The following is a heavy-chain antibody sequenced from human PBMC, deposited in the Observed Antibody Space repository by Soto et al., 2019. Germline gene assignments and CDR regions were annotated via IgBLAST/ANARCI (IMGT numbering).Heavy chain of an antibody. CDR3: ARGSYSSSSDYNWFDP. CDR2: IIPIFGTA. Sequence: QVQLVQSGAEVKKPGSSVKVSCKASGGSFSSYAISWVRQAPGQGLEWMGGIIPIFGTANYAQKFQGRVTITADESTSTAYMELRSLRFEDIAVYYCARGSYSSSSDYNWFDPWGQGTLVTVSS. CDR1: GGSFSSYA. D-gene: IGHD6-6*01. J-gene: IGHJ5*02. V-gene: IGHV1-69*01.